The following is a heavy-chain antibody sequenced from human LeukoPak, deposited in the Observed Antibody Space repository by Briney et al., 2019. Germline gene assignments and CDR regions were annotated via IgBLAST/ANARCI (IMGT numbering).Heavy chain of an antibody. CDR2: MHHSGST. CDR1: GYSISSGYY. D-gene: IGHD6-6*01. CDR3: ARDKGTSYLSSFDY. Sequence: PSETLSLTCTVSGYSISSGYYWGWIRQPPGKGLEWIGSMHHSGSTYYNPSLKSRVTMSLDTSKNQFSLRLTSVTAADTAVYYCARDKGTSYLSSFDYWGQGTLVTVSS. J-gene: IGHJ4*02. V-gene: IGHV4-38-2*02.